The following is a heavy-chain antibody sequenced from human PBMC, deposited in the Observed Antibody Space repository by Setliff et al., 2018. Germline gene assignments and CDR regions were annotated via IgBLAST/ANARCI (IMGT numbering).Heavy chain of an antibody. CDR2: IRSKAYGGTT. D-gene: IGHD3-10*01. V-gene: IGHV3-49*04. CDR3: TRAPGGSGSFYYYYGMDV. Sequence: PGGSLRLSCTASGFTFGDYAMSWVRQAPGKGLEWVGFIRSKAYGGTTEYAASVKGRFTISRDDSKSIAYLQMNSLKTEDTAVYYCTRAPGGSGSFYYYYGMDVWGQGTTVTVSS. CDR1: GFTFGDYA. J-gene: IGHJ6*02.